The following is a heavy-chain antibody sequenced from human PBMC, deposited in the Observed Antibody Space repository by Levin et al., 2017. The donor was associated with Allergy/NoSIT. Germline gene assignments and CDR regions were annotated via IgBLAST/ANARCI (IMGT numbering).Heavy chain of an antibody. CDR2: IWYDGSNK. CDR1: GFTFSSFG. V-gene: IGHV3-33*01. CDR3: VREIAEEGT. D-gene: IGHD1-1*01. Sequence: SCAASGFTFSSFGIHWVRQAPGKGLEWVALIWYDGSNKYYADSVKGRFTISRDNPKNRLYLQMDSLRAEDTALYYCVREIAEEGTWGQGTLVIVSS. J-gene: IGHJ4*02.